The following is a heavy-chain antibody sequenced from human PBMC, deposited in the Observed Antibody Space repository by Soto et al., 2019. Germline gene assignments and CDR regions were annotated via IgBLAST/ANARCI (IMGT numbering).Heavy chain of an antibody. CDR3: ARGTREGWYFDL. V-gene: IGHV4-34*12. Sequence: QVQLQQWGAGLLKPSETLSLTCAVYSGSFSGYYWSWIRQSPGKGLEWIGEIIHSGSANYNPSLNSRITEPVDTSRNQFSLKLSSVTVADTAVYYCARGTREGWYFDLWGRGTLVTVSS. CDR2: IIHSGSA. J-gene: IGHJ2*01. CDR1: SGSFSGYY.